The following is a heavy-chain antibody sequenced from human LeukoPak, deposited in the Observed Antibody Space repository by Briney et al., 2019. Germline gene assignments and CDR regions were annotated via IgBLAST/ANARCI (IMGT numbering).Heavy chain of an antibody. J-gene: IGHJ4*02. D-gene: IGHD6-19*01. CDR2: TYPGDSDT. CDR1: GYSFTSYW. Sequence: GEALKISCKGSGYSFTSYWIGWVRQLPGKGLEWMGITYPGDSDTRYSPSFQGQVAISADKSISTAYLQWSSLKASDTAMYYCATQGYSSGWNFDYWGQGTLVTVSS. V-gene: IGHV5-51*01. CDR3: ATQGYSSGWNFDY.